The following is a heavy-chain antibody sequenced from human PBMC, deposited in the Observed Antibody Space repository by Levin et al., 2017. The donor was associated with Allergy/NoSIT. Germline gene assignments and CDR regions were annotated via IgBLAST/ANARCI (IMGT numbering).Heavy chain of an antibody. J-gene: IGHJ2*01. Sequence: PGGSLRLSCAASGFSFSSYSMNWVRQAPGKGLEWVSYISISSSTIYYADSVKGRVTISRDNAKNSLYLQMNSLRAEDTAVYYCARDIPYGDYVWYFDLWGRGTLVTVSS. CDR3: ARDIPYGDYVWYFDL. CDR1: GFSFSSYS. D-gene: IGHD4-17*01. CDR2: ISISSSTI. V-gene: IGHV3-48*01.